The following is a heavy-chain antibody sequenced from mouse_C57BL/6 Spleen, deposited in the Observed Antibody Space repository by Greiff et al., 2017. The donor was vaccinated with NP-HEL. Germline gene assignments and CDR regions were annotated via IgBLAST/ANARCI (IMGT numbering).Heavy chain of an antibody. Sequence: QVQLQQPGTELVKPGSSVKLSCKASGYTFTSYWMHWVKQRPGQGLEWIGNINPSNGGTNYNEKFKSKATLTVDKSSSTAYMQLSSLTSEDSAVYYCARVNYYGSSEYFDVWGTGTTVTVSS. CDR2: INPSNGGT. CDR1: GYTFTSYW. V-gene: IGHV1-53*01. J-gene: IGHJ1*03. CDR3: ARVNYYGSSEYFDV. D-gene: IGHD1-1*01.